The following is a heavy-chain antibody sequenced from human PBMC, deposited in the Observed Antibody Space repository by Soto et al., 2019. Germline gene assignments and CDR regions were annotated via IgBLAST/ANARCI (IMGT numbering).Heavy chain of an antibody. CDR3: ARYYGSGSYYNQPLDAFDI. Sequence: GGSLRLSCAASGFTFSSYAMSWVRQAPGKGLEWVSAISGSGGSTYYADSVKGRFTISRDNSKNTLYLQMNSLRAEDTAVYYCARYYGSGSYYNQPLDAFDIWGQGTMVTVSS. CDR1: GFTFSSYA. V-gene: IGHV3-23*01. CDR2: ISGSGGST. D-gene: IGHD3-10*01. J-gene: IGHJ3*02.